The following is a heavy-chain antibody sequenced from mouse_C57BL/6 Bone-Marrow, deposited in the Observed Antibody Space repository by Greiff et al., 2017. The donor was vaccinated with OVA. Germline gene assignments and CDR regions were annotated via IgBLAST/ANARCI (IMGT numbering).Heavy chain of an antibody. CDR3: ARTPLYGNYFDY. J-gene: IGHJ2*01. Sequence: EVMLVESGGDLVKPGGSLKLSCAASGFTFSSYGMSWVRQTPDKRLEWVATISSGGSYTYYPDSVKGRFTISRDNAKNTLYLQMSSLKSEDTAMYYCARTPLYGNYFDYWGQGTTLTVSS. CDR2: ISSGGSYT. CDR1: GFTFSSYG. D-gene: IGHD2-1*01. V-gene: IGHV5-6*01.